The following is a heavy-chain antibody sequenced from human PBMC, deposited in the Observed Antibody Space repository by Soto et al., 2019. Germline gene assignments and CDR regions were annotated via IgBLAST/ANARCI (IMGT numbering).Heavy chain of an antibody. V-gene: IGHV4-30-2*01. CDR3: AGMPYTSGLRFDP. CDR2: IYQSGVT. CDR1: GDSYSISTYS. D-gene: IGHD6-19*01. J-gene: IGHJ5*02. Sequence: LTCNMSGDSYSISTYSWSWIRQPPGKALQWIGFIYQSGVTSYNPSLASRVSISLDRSNNQCSLKLKSVTAADTAVYFCAGMPYTSGLRFDPWGPGTLVTVS.